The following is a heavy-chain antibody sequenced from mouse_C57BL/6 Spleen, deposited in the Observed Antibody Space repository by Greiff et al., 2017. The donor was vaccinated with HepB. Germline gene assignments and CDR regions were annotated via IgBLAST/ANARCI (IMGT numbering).Heavy chain of an antibody. D-gene: IGHD2-3*01. CDR3: TPSIYDGYSLDY. J-gene: IGHJ2*01. Sequence: QVHVKQSGAELVRPGASVTLSCKASGYTFTDYEMHWVKQTPVHGLEWIGAIDPETGGTAYNQKFKGKAILTADKSSSTAYMELRSLTSEDSAVYYCTPSIYDGYSLDYWGQGTTLTVSS. V-gene: IGHV1-15*01. CDR1: GYTFTDYE. CDR2: IDPETGGT.